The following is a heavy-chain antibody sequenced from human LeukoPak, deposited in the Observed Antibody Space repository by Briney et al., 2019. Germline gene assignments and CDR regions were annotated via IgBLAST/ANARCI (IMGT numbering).Heavy chain of an antibody. J-gene: IGHJ6*02. CDR2: ISTNGGST. CDR3: VKVTDSGPVFYYYGMDV. V-gene: IGHV3-64D*09. D-gene: IGHD3-10*01. CDR1: GFSFSTYA. Sequence: PGGSLRLSCSASGFSFSTYAMHWVRQAPGKGLEYVSSISTNGGSTYYADSVKGRFTISRDNSKNTLYLQMSSLRAEETAVYYFVKVTDSGPVFYYYGMDVWGQGTTVIVSS.